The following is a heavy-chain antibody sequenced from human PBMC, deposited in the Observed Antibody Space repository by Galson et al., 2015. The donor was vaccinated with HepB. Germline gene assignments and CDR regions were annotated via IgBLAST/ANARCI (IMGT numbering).Heavy chain of an antibody. CDR3: ARDLAQLWPRDYFDS. V-gene: IGHV3-33*01. CDR1: GFTFSNYG. Sequence: SLRLSCAASGFTFSNYGMHWVRQAPGKGLEWVAVIWYDGSNKYYADSVKGRFTISRDNSKSTLYLQMNSLRAEDAAVYYCARDLAQLWPRDYFDSWGQGTLVTVSS. D-gene: IGHD5-18*01. CDR2: IWYDGSNK. J-gene: IGHJ4*02.